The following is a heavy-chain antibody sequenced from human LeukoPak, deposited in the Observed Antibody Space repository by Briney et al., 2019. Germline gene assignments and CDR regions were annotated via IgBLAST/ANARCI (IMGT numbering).Heavy chain of an antibody. CDR2: ISGSGAST. J-gene: IGHJ4*02. CDR3: AKPTALMGATGYDY. Sequence: GGSLRLSCAASGFTFSSYAMSWVRQAPGKGLEWVSAISGSGASTYYADSVKGRFTISRDNSKNTLYLQMNSLRAEDTAVYYCAKPTALMGATGYDYWGQGTLVTVSS. V-gene: IGHV3-23*01. D-gene: IGHD1-26*01. CDR1: GFTFSSYA.